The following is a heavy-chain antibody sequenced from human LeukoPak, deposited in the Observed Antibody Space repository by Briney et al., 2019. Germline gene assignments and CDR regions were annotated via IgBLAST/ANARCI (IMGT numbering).Heavy chain of an antibody. D-gene: IGHD1-26*01. J-gene: IGHJ3*01. CDR2: IKTKVDGGTT. CDR1: GFTFINDW. V-gene: IGHV3-15*01. CDR3: TTGAGGV. Sequence: GGSLRLSCSASGFTFINDWMSWFRQALGKGLEWVGLIKTKVDGGTTESAAPVKGRFTISRDDSKNSLHLQMNNVKIEDTAVYYCTTGAGGVWGQGTLVTVSS.